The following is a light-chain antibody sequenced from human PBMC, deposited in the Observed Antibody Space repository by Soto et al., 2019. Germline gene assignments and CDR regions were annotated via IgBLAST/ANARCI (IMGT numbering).Light chain of an antibody. V-gene: IGKV1-5*01. Sequence: DIQMTQSPSTLSATEGDRVTITWRASQSISAWLAWYQQKPGTAPTLLIYDASNLESGVPSRFSGSGSGTEFTLTISHLQPDDFATYYCQQYENYWTFGQGTKV. J-gene: IGKJ1*01. CDR1: QSISAW. CDR2: DAS. CDR3: QQYENYWT.